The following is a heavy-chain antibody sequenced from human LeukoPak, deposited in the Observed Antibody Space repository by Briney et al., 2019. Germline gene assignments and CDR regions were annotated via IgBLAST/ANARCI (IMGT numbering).Heavy chain of an antibody. Sequence: SETLSLTCTVSGGSISGGVYYWSWIRQHPGKGLEWLGYIFYSGNTYYNAALKSRITISVDTSKNQFSLKLSSVTAADTAVYYCARAVAAAADQYILYYFDYWGQGSLVTVSS. CDR3: ARAVAAAADQYILYYFDY. D-gene: IGHD6-13*01. CDR2: IFYSGNT. J-gene: IGHJ4*02. CDR1: GGSISGGVYY. V-gene: IGHV4-31*03.